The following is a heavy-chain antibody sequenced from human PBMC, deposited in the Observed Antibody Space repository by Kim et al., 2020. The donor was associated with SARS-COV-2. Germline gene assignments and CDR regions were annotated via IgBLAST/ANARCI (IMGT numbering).Heavy chain of an antibody. J-gene: IGHJ6*02. D-gene: IGHD3-16*02. V-gene: IGHV3-11*05. CDR3: ARVGYDYVWGSYRDYYYYYGMDV. Sequence: GGSLRLSCAASGFTFSDYYMSWIRQAPGKGLEWVSYISSSSSYTNYADSVKGRFTISRDNAKNSLYLQMNSLRAEDTAVYYCARVGYDYVWGSYRDYYYYYGMDVWDQGTTITASS. CDR1: GFTFSDYY. CDR2: ISSSSSYT.